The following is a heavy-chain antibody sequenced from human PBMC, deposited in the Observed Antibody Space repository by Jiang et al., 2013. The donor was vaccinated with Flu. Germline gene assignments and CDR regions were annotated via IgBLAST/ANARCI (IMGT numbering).Heavy chain of an antibody. J-gene: IGHJ5*02. CDR3: AREKGRYCGGDCFNWFDP. Sequence: AASGFTFSSYAMHWVRQAPGKGLEWVAVISYDGSNKYYADSVKGRFTISRDNSKNTLYLQMNSLRAEDTAVYYCAREKGRYCGGDCFNWFDPWGQGTLVTVSS. D-gene: IGHD2-21*02. V-gene: IGHV3-30-3*01. CDR2: ISYDGSNK. CDR1: GFTFSSYA.